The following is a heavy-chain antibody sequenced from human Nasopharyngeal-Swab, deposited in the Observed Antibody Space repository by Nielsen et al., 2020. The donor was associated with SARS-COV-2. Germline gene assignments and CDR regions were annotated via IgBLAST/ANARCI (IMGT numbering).Heavy chain of an antibody. D-gene: IGHD5-18*01. CDR3: ANSVDAAMADY. V-gene: IGHV3-23*01. Sequence: WIRQPPGKGLEWVSAISGSGDSTYYADSVKGRFTISRDNSKNTLYLQMNSLRAEDTAVYYCANSVDAAMADYWGQGTLVTVSS. CDR2: ISGSGDST. J-gene: IGHJ4*02.